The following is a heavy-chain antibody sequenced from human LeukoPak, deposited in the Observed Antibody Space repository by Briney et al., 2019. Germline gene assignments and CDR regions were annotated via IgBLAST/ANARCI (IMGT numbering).Heavy chain of an antibody. J-gene: IGHJ4*02. CDR2: INSDGSST. Sequence: GGSLRLSCAASGFTFGSYWTHWVRQAPGKGLVWVSRINSDGSSTSYADSVKGRFTISRDNAKNTLYLQMNSLRAEDTAVYYCATKRGSGSYLIDYWGQGTLVTVSS. CDR1: GFTFGSYW. D-gene: IGHD3-10*01. V-gene: IGHV3-74*01. CDR3: ATKRGSGSYLIDY.